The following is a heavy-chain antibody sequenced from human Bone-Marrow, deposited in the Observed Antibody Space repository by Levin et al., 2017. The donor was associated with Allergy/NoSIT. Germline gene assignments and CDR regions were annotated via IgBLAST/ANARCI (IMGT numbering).Heavy chain of an antibody. CDR1: PGSLTDYY. V-gene: IGHV4-4*07. CDR3: ARSDPRSPVKAFDL. J-gene: IGHJ5*02. CDR2: IHTSQGA. D-gene: IGHD2-21*01. Sequence: SETLSLTCTVSPGSLTDYYWTWIRQPSGKGLEWLGRIHTSQGAIYNPSLRSRLSMSLDTSESHFSLNLRSVTAADTALSFCARSDPRSPVKAFDLWGQGMLVTVSS.